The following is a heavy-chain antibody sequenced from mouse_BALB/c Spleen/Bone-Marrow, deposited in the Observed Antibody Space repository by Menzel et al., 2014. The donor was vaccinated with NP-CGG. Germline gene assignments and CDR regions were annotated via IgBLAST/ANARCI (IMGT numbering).Heavy chain of an antibody. CDR1: SYTFTSYD. CDR3: ARSGDSSGYGFAY. V-gene: IGHV1S56*01. Sequence: QVQLQQSGPELVKPGALVKISCKASSYTFTSYDINWVKQRPGQGLEWIGWIYPGGGSTKYNEKFKGKATLTADKSSSTAYMQLSSPTSENSAVYFCARSGDSSGYGFAYWGQGTLVTVSA. J-gene: IGHJ3*01. D-gene: IGHD3-2*01. CDR2: IYPGGGST.